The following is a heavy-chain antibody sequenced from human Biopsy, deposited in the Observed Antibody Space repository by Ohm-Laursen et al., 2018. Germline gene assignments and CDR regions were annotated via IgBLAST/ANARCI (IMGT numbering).Heavy chain of an antibody. Sequence: EASVKVSCKASGYSFTSYYMHWVRQAPGQGLEWMGMINPSGSTTSYPQIFQGRVTMTRDTSKSTVYMELSSLRSAATSFYFCARNTGWYGDLYYFDYWGQGTLVTVSS. CDR2: INPSGSTT. D-gene: IGHD6-19*01. CDR1: GYSFTSYY. CDR3: ARNTGWYGDLYYFDY. J-gene: IGHJ4*02. V-gene: IGHV1-46*01.